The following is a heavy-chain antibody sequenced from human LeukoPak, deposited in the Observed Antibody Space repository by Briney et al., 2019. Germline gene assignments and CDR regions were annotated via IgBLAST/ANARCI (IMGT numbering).Heavy chain of an antibody. CDR1: GGFISNINW. J-gene: IGHJ4*02. Sequence: SETLSLTCAVSGGFISNINWWSWVRQPPGRGLEWIGEVHQSGVTNYDPSLKSRVTISLDKSNNQFSLKLNSVTAADTAVYFCAENGPWSLKYWGQGTLVTVSS. CDR3: AENGPWSLKY. D-gene: IGHD2-15*01. CDR2: VHQSGVT. V-gene: IGHV4-4*02.